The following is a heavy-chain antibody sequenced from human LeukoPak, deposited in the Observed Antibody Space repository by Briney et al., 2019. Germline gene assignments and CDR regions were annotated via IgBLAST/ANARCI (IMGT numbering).Heavy chain of an antibody. CDR1: GYSISSGHY. CDR2: MFHSGST. Sequence: SETLSLTCTVSGYSISSGHYWAWIRQSPEKGLECIATMFHSGSTYYSPSLKSRVTTSVDTSKNEFSLNLSSVTAADTAVYYCARAGTNLGDYDYWGQGTLVTVSS. CDR3: ARAGTNLGDYDY. V-gene: IGHV4-38-2*02. D-gene: IGHD4-17*01. J-gene: IGHJ4*02.